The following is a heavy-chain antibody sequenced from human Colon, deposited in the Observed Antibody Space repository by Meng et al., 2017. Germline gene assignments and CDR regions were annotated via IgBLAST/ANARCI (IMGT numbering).Heavy chain of an antibody. Sequence: ESLKISCAASGFTFSSYWMSWVRPAPGKGLEWVANIKQDGSEKYYVDSVKGRFTISRDNAKNSLYLQMNSLRAEDTAVYYCARLGYSSGWYSSYYYYGMDVWGQGTTVTVSS. CDR3: ARLGYSSGWYSSYYYYGMDV. V-gene: IGHV3-7*01. CDR2: IKQDGSEK. J-gene: IGHJ6*02. CDR1: GFTFSSYW. D-gene: IGHD6-19*01.